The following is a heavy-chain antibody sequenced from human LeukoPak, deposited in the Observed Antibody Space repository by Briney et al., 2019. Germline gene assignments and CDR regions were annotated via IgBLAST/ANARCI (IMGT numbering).Heavy chain of an antibody. CDR2: ISSSSSTI. CDR1: GFAFSSYN. V-gene: IGHV3-48*01. Sequence: PGGSLRLSCAASGFAFSSYNMNWVRQAPGKGLEWVSYISSSSSTIYYADSVKGRFTISRDNAKNSLYLQMNSLRAEDTAVYYCARGRDYYDSSGYYYGDYWGQGTPVTVSS. D-gene: IGHD3-22*01. J-gene: IGHJ4*02. CDR3: ARGRDYYDSSGYYYGDY.